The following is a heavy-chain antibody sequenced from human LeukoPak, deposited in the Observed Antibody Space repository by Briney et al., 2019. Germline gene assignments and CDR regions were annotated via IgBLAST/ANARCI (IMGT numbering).Heavy chain of an antibody. D-gene: IGHD3-10*01. J-gene: IGHJ4*02. CDR2: ISYDGSNK. CDR1: GFTFSSYA. Sequence: PGRSLRPSCAASGFTFSSYAMHWVRQAPGKGLEWVAVISYDGSNKYYADSVKGRFTISRDNSKNTLYLQMNSLRAEDTAVYYCASIGSYYSAHYWGQGTLVTVSS. CDR3: ASIGSYYSAHY. V-gene: IGHV3-30-3*01.